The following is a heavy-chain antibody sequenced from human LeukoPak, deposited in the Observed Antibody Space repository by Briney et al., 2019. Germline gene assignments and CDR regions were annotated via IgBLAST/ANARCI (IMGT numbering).Heavy chain of an antibody. CDR3: ASLEYDFWSGYPKSEAFDI. J-gene: IGHJ3*02. CDR1: GGSVSSGSYY. D-gene: IGHD3-3*01. V-gene: IGHV4-61*01. CDR2: IYYSGRT. Sequence: PPETLSLTCTVSGGSVSSGSYYWSWIRQPPGKGPEWIGYIYYSGRTNYNPSLKSRVTISVDTSKNQFSLKLSSVTAADTAVYYCASLEYDFWSGYPKSEAFDIWGQGTMVTVSS.